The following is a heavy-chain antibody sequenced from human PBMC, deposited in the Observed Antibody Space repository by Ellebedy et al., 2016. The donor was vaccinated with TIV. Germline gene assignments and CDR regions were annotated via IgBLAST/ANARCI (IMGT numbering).Heavy chain of an antibody. CDR2: ISSEGDKT. J-gene: IGHJ4*02. Sequence: PGGSLRLSCAASGFTFSKHGMHWVRQAPGKGLEWVAVISSEGDKTYSADSVKGRFTISRDNSKNTLYLQMNSLRPEDTAVYYCARGIMVRGVIMKGLDYWGQGTLVTVSS. D-gene: IGHD3-10*01. CDR1: GFTFSKHG. V-gene: IGHV3-30*19. CDR3: ARGIMVRGVIMKGLDY.